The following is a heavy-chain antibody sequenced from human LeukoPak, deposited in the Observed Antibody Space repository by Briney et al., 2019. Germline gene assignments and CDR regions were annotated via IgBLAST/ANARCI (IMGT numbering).Heavy chain of an antibody. Sequence: SETLSLTCTVSGGSISSYYWSWIRQPPGKGLEWIGEINHSGSTNYNPSLKSRVTISVDTSKNQFSLKLSSVTAADTAVYYCARGRGYSYGTRYCYYMDVWGKGTTVTVSS. CDR3: ARGRGYSYGTRYCYYMDV. D-gene: IGHD5-18*01. CDR2: INHSGST. CDR1: GGSISSYY. J-gene: IGHJ6*03. V-gene: IGHV4-34*01.